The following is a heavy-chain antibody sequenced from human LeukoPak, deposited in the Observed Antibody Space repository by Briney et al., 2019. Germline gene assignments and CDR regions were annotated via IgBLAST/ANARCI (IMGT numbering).Heavy chain of an antibody. Sequence: GASVKVSCKASGYTFTSYAMHWVRQAPGQRLEWMGWINAGNGNTKYSQELQGRVTITRDTSASTAYMELSSLRSEDMAVYYCARAPSIAGDYFDYWGQGTLVTVSS. CDR2: INAGNGNT. D-gene: IGHD6-6*01. CDR1: GYTFTSYA. J-gene: IGHJ4*02. CDR3: ARAPSIAGDYFDY. V-gene: IGHV1-3*03.